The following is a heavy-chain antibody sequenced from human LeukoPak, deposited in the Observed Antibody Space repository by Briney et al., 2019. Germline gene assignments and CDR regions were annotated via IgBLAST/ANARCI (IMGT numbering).Heavy chain of an antibody. V-gene: IGHV3-23*01. J-gene: IGHJ4*02. D-gene: IGHD6-19*01. CDR2: ISGSGGST. CDR1: GFTFSSYA. Sequence: GGSLRLSCAASGFTFSSYAMSWVRQAPGKGLEWVSAISGSGGSTYYADSVKGRFTISRDNSKNTLCLQMNSLRAEDTAVYYCAIDIAVAGTVMGYWGQGTLVTVSS. CDR3: AIDIAVAGTVMGY.